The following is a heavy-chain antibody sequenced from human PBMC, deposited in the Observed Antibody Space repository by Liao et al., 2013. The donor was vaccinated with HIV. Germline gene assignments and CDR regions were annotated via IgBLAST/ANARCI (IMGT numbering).Heavy chain of an antibody. CDR2: INHSGST. V-gene: IGHV4-34*01. CDR1: GGPFSIYY. D-gene: IGHD3-22*01. J-gene: IGHJ2*01. CDR3: ARERGGSYTYDSTGYPHWNFDL. Sequence: QVQLQQWGAGLLKPSETLSLTCAVYGGPFSIYYYTWIRQPPGKGLEWIGEINHSGSTNYNPSLKSRLTISADTSKNQFSLKLSSVTAADMAIYYCARERGGSYTYDSTGYPHWNFDLWGRGTLVTVSS.